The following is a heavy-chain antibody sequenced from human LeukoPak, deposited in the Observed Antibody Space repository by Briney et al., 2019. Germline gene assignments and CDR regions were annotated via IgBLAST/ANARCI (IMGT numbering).Heavy chain of an antibody. D-gene: IGHD7-27*01. CDR3: TGDGWHGLFTY. CDR1: GFTSSSYA. V-gene: IGHV3-30*04. Sequence: PGGSLRLSCAASGFTSSSYAMHWVRQAPGKGLEWVAVISYDGSNKYYADSVKGRFTISRDNSKNTVSLQMNSLRAEDTAVYYCTGDGWHGLFTYWGQGTLVTVSS. CDR2: ISYDGSNK. J-gene: IGHJ4*02.